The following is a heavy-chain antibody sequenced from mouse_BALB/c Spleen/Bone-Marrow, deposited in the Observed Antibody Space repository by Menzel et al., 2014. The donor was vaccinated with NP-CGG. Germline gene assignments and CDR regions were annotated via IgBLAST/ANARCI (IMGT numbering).Heavy chain of an antibody. J-gene: IGHJ4*01. D-gene: IGHD4-1*01. CDR3: ARWEYYAMDY. CDR2: IDPANGNT. Sequence: EVQLQQSGAELVEPGASVKLSRTASGFNIKDTYMHWVKQRPEQGLEWIGRIDPANGNTKYDPKFQGKATITADTSSNTAYLQLSSLTSEDTAVYYCARWEYYAMDYWGQGTSVTVSS. CDR1: GFNIKDTY. V-gene: IGHV14-3*02.